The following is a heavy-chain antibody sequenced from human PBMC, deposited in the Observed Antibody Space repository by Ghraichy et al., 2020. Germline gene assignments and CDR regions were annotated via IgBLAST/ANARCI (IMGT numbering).Heavy chain of an antibody. Sequence: GGSLRLSCAASGFTFSNYWMTWVRQAPGKGLEWVANIKQDGSEKYYVDSVKGRFTISRDNAKNSLFLQMNSLRAEDTAVYYCAGRGVYGIWFDPWGQGTLVTVSS. CDR3: AGRGVYGIWFDP. D-gene: IGHD5/OR15-5a*01. J-gene: IGHJ5*02. V-gene: IGHV3-7*01. CDR2: IKQDGSEK. CDR1: GFTFSNYW.